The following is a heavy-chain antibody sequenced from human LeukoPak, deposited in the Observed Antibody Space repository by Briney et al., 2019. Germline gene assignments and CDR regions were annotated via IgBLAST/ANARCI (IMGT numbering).Heavy chain of an antibody. V-gene: IGHV3-30*04. J-gene: IGHJ6*03. CDR2: ISYDGSNK. D-gene: IGHD3-10*01. CDR3: ARGPGTYYYYYYMDV. CDR1: GFTLSSYA. Sequence: GRSLRLSCAASGFTLSSYAMHWVRQAPGKGLEWVAVISYDGSNKYYADSVKGRFTISRDNSKNTLYLQMNSLRAEDTAVYYCARGPGTYYYYYYMDVWGKGTTVTVSS.